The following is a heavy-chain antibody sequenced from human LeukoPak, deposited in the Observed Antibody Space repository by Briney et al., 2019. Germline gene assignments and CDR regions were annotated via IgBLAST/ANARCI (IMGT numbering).Heavy chain of an antibody. CDR3: ARGAYCSGGSCALRN. J-gene: IGHJ4*02. V-gene: IGHV4-30-2*01. CDR1: GGSISSGGYY. CDR2: IYHSGST. Sequence: SQTLSLTCTVSGGSISSGGYYWSWIRQPPGKGLEWIGYIYHSGSTYYNPSLKSRVTISVDTPKNQFSLKLSSVTAADTAVYYCARGAYCSGGSCALRNWGQGTLVTVSS. D-gene: IGHD2-15*01.